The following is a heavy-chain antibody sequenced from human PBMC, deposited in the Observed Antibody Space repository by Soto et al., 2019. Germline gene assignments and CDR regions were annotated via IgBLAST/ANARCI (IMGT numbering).Heavy chain of an antibody. J-gene: IGHJ3*02. D-gene: IGHD2-2*01. CDR3: ARWGQEPAAIDAFDI. CDR1: GGSVSSGSYY. CDR2: IYYSGST. Sequence: QVQLQESGPGLVKPSETLSLTCTVSGGSVSSGSYYWSWIRQPPGKGLEWIGYIYYSGSTNYNPSLKSRVTISVDTSKNQFSLKLSSVTAADTAVYYCARWGQEPAAIDAFDIWGQGTMVTVSS. V-gene: IGHV4-61*01.